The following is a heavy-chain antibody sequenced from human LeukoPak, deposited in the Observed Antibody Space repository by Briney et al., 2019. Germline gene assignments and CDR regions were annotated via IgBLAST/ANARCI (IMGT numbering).Heavy chain of an antibody. D-gene: IGHD2-15*01. CDR3: ATGASGISSRGVVFDW. CDR2: INGDGSSA. Sequence: GGSLRLSCTASGFTFSTYWMHWVRQAPGKGLVWVSRINGDGSSATYADSVKGRFTISRDNAKNTLYLQMNSLRLDDTAIYYCATGASGISSRGVVFDWWGQGPLATVS. CDR1: GFTFSTYW. V-gene: IGHV3-74*01. J-gene: IGHJ4*02.